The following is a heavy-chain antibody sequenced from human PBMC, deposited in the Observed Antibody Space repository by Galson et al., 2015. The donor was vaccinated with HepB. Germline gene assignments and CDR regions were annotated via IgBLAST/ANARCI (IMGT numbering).Heavy chain of an antibody. CDR1: GFTFNTYA. V-gene: IGHV3-23*01. D-gene: IGHD2-2*01. Sequence: SLRLSCAASGFTFNTYAMSWVRQAPGKGLEWVATISSSDDSTYYADSVKGRFTISRDNSKNTVSLQMSSLRAEDTALYYCAKPESVLPYCSFTSCYARFWGQGTLVTVSS. CDR2: ISSSDDST. J-gene: IGHJ4*02. CDR3: AKPESVLPYCSFTSCYARF.